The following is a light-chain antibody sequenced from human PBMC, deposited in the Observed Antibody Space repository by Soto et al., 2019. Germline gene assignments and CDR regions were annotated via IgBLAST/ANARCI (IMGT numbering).Light chain of an antibody. CDR1: QTILYSSNNKSY. CDR3: QQYYNTPT. CDR2: WAS. Sequence: MTQSPTALSVSLYERSAINCKSRQTILYSSNNKSYLGWYQQKPGQPPKLLIYWASTRESGVPDRFSGSGSGTDFTLTISRLQAEDVAVYYCQQYYNTPTFGQRGKVDI. J-gene: IGKJ1*01. V-gene: IGKV4-1*01.